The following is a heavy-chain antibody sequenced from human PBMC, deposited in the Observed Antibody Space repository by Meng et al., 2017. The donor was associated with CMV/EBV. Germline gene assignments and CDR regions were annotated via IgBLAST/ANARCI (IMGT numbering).Heavy chain of an antibody. CDR3: ARASQGSSRYNPTQYYYNAMDV. Sequence: ASVTVSCQASGYTFTGYYMHWVRQAPGQGLEWMGWISTYNGNTNYAQKLQGRVTITADTSTSTAYMELTSLPSDDTAVYYCARASQGSSRYNPTQYYYNAMDVWGQGTTVTVSS. J-gene: IGHJ6*02. CDR1: GYTFTGYY. V-gene: IGHV1-18*04. D-gene: IGHD1-14*01. CDR2: ISTYNGNT.